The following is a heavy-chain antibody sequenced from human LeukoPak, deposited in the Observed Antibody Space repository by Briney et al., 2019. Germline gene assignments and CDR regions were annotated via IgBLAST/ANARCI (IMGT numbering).Heavy chain of an antibody. CDR2: IYYSGST. V-gene: IGHV4-39*01. CDR3: ARLLYYYDSSGLDY. Sequence: SETLSLTCAVYGGSFSSYYWGWIRQPPGKGLEWIGSIYYSGSTYYNPSLKSRVTISVDTSKNQFSLKLSSVTAADTAVYYCARLLYYYDSSGLDYWGQGTLVTVSS. D-gene: IGHD3-22*01. CDR1: GGSFSSYY. J-gene: IGHJ4*02.